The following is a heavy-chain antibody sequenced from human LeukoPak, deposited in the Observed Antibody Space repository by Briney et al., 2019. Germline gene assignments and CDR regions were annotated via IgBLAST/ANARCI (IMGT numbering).Heavy chain of an antibody. J-gene: IGHJ4*02. D-gene: IGHD6-19*01. CDR1: GFTFSSYW. V-gene: IGHV3-7*01. CDR3: AREIPSGWEDYFDY. Sequence: GGSLRLSCAASGFTFSSYWMSWVRQAPGKELEWVANIKQDGSEKYYVDSVKGRFTISRDNAKNSLYLQMNSLRAEDTAVYYCAREIPSGWEDYFDYWGQGTLVTVSS. CDR2: IKQDGSEK.